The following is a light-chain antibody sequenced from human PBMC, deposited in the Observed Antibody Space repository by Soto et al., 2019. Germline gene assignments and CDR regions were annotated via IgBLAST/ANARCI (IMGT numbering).Light chain of an antibody. V-gene: IGLV1-44*01. CDR1: SSNIGSNS. Sequence: QSVLIQPPSVSGTPGQRVIISGAGISSNIGSNSANWYQQLTGTAPVLLIYGDNKRPSRVPDRFSGSKSGTSASLAISGLQYGYEDDYYCAEWDERLKGWMFGGGTQLTVL. CDR2: GDN. CDR3: AEWDERLKGWM. J-gene: IGLJ3*02.